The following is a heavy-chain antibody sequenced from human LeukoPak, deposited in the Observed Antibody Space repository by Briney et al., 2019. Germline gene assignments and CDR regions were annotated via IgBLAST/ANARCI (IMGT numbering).Heavy chain of an antibody. J-gene: IGHJ4*02. V-gene: IGHV3-48*04. Sequence: GGSLRLSCAASGFTFSSYSMNWVRQAPGKGLEWVSYISSSSSTIYYADSVKGRFTISRDNAKNSLYLQMNSLRAEDTAVYYCARVFYDYVWGMRGGFDYWGQGTLVTVSS. CDR1: GFTFSSYS. CDR2: ISSSSSTI. CDR3: ARVFYDYVWGMRGGFDY. D-gene: IGHD3-16*01.